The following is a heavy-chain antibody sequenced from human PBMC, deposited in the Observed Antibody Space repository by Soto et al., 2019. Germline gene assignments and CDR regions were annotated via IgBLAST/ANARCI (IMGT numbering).Heavy chain of an antibody. J-gene: IGHJ3*01. D-gene: IGHD5-12*01. CDR2: VTPTGDYT. V-gene: IGHV1-46*01. CDR1: GYTFTSYY. CDR3: TRRPPTSGHPGLYAFDL. Sequence: QVQLVQSGAEVKKPGASVKVSCKASGYTFTSYYMHWVRQAPGQGLEWMGIVTPTGDYTAYAQKCQGRGTMTRXXSXNXXYMELSSLTSEETAVYYCTRRPPTSGHPGLYAFDLWGQGTMVPVSS.